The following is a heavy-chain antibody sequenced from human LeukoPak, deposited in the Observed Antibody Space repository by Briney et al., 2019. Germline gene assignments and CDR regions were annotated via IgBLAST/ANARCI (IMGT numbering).Heavy chain of an antibody. CDR2: ISNYNSNT. CDR3: ARGGAIQLTNRGYFDY. V-gene: IGHV1-18*01. J-gene: IGHJ4*02. D-gene: IGHD5-18*01. CDR1: GYTFLNSG. Sequence: ASVKVSCKASGYTFLNSGISWVRQAPGQGLEWMAWISNYNSNTNFAQKFQGRVTMTRDTSTSTVYMELSSLRSEDTAVYYCARGGAIQLTNRGYFDYWGQGTLVTVSS.